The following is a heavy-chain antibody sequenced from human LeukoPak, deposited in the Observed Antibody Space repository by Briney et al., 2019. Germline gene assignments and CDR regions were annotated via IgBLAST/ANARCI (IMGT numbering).Heavy chain of an antibody. CDR3: ARVPSGSYDFDY. D-gene: IGHD1-26*01. Sequence: PGGSLRLSCAASGFTFSSYWMHWVRQAPGKGLVWVSRINSDGSSTSYADSVKGRFTISRDNAKNTLYLQMNSPRAEDTAVYYCARVPSGSYDFDYWGQGTLVTVSS. CDR1: GFTFSSYW. CDR2: INSDGSST. J-gene: IGHJ4*02. V-gene: IGHV3-74*01.